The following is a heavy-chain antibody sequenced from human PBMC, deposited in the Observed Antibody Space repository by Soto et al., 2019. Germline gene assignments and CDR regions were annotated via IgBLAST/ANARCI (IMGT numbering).Heavy chain of an antibody. CDR3: ARDRVAGIWGDAFDI. D-gene: IGHD3-16*01. Sequence: QVQLVQSGAEVKKPGASVKVSCKTSGYTFTNHGINWVRQAPGQGLEWMGWINPYNANVNYAQKLQGRVTMTTDTSTSRAYMALRSLTSDDTAVYYCARDRVAGIWGDAFDIWGQGTMVTVSS. J-gene: IGHJ3*02. CDR1: GYTFTNHG. V-gene: IGHV1-18*04. CDR2: INPYNANV.